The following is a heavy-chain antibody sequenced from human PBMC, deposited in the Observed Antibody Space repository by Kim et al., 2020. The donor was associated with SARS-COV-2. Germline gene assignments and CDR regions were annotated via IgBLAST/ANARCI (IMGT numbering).Heavy chain of an antibody. CDR2: IYYSGST. CDR1: GGSISSYY. J-gene: IGHJ5*02. CDR3: ARVKSGWYGAVNWFDT. Sequence: SETLSLTCTVSGGSISSYYWSWIRQPPGKGLEWIGYIYYSGSTNYNPSLKTRVTISVDTSKNQFSLKLSSVTAADTAVYYCARVKSGWYGAVNWFDTWGQGTLVTVSS. D-gene: IGHD6-19*01. V-gene: IGHV4-59*13.